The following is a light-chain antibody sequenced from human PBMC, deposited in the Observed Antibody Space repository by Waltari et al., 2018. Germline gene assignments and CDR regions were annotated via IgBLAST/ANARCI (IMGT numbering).Light chain of an antibody. CDR2: DNE. J-gene: IGLJ2*01. CDR1: SSNIGRNY. Sequence: QSVLTQPPSVSAAPGQKVTISCSGSSSNIGRNYVSWYQQLPGTAPKLLIYDNEKRPSVIPDRFSGSKSGTSATLGITGLQTGDEADYDCGTWDNNLNSVIFGGGTKLTVL. CDR3: GTWDNNLNSVI. V-gene: IGLV1-51*01.